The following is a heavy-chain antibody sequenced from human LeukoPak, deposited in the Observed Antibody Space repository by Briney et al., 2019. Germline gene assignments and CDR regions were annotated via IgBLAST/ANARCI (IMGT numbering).Heavy chain of an antibody. J-gene: IGHJ2*01. CDR1: GFPFSSYA. D-gene: IGHD3-22*01. CDR3: AKIRFYYDSSFDYWYFDL. Sequence: GGSLRLSCAASGFPFSSYAMGWVRQAPGRGLEWVSAITASSGSTYYADSVKGRFTISRDNSKNTLYLQINSLRAEDTAVYYCAKIRFYYDSSFDYWYFDLWGRGTLVTVSS. V-gene: IGHV3-23*01. CDR2: ITASSGST.